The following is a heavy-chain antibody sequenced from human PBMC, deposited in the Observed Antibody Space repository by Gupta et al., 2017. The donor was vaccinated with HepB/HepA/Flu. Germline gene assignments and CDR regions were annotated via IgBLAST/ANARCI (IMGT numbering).Heavy chain of an antibody. CDR3: AKDQNYYGSGGAFDY. D-gene: IGHD3-10*01. CDR2: ISWNSGSI. J-gene: IGHJ4*02. V-gene: IGHV3-9*01. Sequence: EVQLVESGGGLVQPGRSLRLSCAASGFTFDDYAMHWVRQAPGKGLEWVSGISWNSGSIGYADSVKGRFTISRDNAKNSLYLQMNSLRAEDTALYYCAKDQNYYGSGGAFDYWGQGTLVTVSS. CDR1: GFTFDDYA.